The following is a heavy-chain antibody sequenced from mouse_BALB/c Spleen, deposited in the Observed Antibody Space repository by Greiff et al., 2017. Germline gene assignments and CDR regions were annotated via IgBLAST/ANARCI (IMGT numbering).Heavy chain of an antibody. CDR2: ISSGGSYT. CDR3: TRDAYYGSSPFDY. Sequence: EVMLVESGGGLVKPGGSLKLSCAASGFTFSSYTMSWVRQTPEKRLEWVATISSGGSYTYYPDSVKGRFTISRDNAKNTLYLQMSSLKSEDTAMYYCTRDAYYGSSPFDYWGQGTTLTVSS. V-gene: IGHV5-6-4*01. J-gene: IGHJ2*01. D-gene: IGHD1-1*01. CDR1: GFTFSSYT.